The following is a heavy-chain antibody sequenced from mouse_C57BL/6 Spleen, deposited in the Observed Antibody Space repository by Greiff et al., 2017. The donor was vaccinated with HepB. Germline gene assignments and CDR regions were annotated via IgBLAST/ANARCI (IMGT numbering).Heavy chain of an antibody. CDR1: GFTFNTYA. CDR2: IRSKSSNYAT. V-gene: IGHV10-3*01. CDR3: VREIITVVEGGYLDY. Sequence: EVQLVESGGGLVQPKGSLKLSCAASGFTFNTYAMHWVRQAPGKGLEWVARIRSKSSNYATYYADSVKDRFTISRDDSQRMLYLQMNNLKTEDTAMYYCVREIITVVEGGYLDYWGQGTTLTVSS. D-gene: IGHD1-1*01. J-gene: IGHJ2*01.